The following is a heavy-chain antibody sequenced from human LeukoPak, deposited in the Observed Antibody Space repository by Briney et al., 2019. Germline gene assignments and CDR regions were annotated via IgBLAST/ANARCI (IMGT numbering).Heavy chain of an antibody. CDR1: GGSITSGGYF. CDR3: AVWSGGNYFDP. V-gene: IGHV4-31*03. Sequence: SETPSLTCSVSGGSITSGGYFWSWIRQHPGKGLEWIGNIYHSGTTYYNPSLKSRATISVDTSENQVSLRLRSVTAADTAVYYCAVWSGGNYFDPWGQGTLVTVSS. D-gene: IGHD3-3*01. CDR2: IYHSGTT. J-gene: IGHJ5*02.